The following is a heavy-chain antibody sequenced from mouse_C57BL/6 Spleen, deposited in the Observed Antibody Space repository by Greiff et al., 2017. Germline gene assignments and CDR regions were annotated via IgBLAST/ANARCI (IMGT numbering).Heavy chain of an antibody. CDR2: INPNNGGT. CDR3: ARFDSKGYFDV. J-gene: IGHJ1*03. V-gene: IGHV1-26*01. CDR1: GYTFTDYY. D-gene: IGHD2-5*01. Sequence: EVQLQQSGPELVKPGASVKISCKASGYTFTDYYMNWVKQSHGKSLEWIGDINPNNGGTSYNQKFKGKATLTVDKSSSTAYMELRSLTSEDSAVYYCARFDSKGYFDVWGTGTTVTVSS.